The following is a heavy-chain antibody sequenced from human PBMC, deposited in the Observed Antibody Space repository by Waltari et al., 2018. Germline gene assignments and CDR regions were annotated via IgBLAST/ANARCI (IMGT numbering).Heavy chain of an antibody. D-gene: IGHD1-26*01. Sequence: QVQLVESGGGVVQPGGSLRLSCAASGFTFSSYGLHWVRQAPGKGLEWVAFIRYDGSNKYYADSVKGRFTISRDNSKNTLYLQMNSLRAEDTAVYYCAKDDIVEGAFDIWGQGTMVTVSS. CDR1: GFTFSSYG. CDR2: IRYDGSNK. J-gene: IGHJ3*02. CDR3: AKDDIVEGAFDI. V-gene: IGHV3-30*02.